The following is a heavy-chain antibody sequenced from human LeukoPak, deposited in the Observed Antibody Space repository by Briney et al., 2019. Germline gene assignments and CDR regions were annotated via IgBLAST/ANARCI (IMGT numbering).Heavy chain of an antibody. CDR1: GGSISSYY. J-gene: IGHJ4*02. CDR2: IYTSGST. D-gene: IGHD6-13*01. Sequence: KPSETLSLTCTVSGGSISSYYWSWIRQPAGKGLDWIGRIYTSGSTNYNPSLKSRVTISVDKSKNQFSLKLSSVTAADTAVYYCARDIEQQGGLDYWGQGTLVTVSS. V-gene: IGHV4-4*07. CDR3: ARDIEQQGGLDY.